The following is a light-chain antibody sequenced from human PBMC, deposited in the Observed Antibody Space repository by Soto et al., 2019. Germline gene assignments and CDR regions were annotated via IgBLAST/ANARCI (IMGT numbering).Light chain of an antibody. CDR1: SSDIGIYKY. V-gene: IGLV2-23*02. Sequence: QSVLTQPASVSGSPGQSIAISCTGSSSDIGIYKYVSWYQQHPGKVPKLIIYEVTNRPSGVSNRFSGSKSGNTASLTISGLQAEDEADYYCCSSGGSPTYVFGTGTKVTVL. J-gene: IGLJ1*01. CDR2: EVT. CDR3: CSSGGSPTYV.